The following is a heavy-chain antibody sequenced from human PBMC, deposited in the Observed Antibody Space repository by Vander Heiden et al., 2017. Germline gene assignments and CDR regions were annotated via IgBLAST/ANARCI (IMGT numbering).Heavy chain of an antibody. V-gene: IGHV2-70*01. Sequence: QVTLRESGPALVKPTQTLTLTCTFSGFSLSTSGMCVSWIRQPPGKALEWLALIDWDDDKYYSTSLKTRLTISKDTSKNQVVLTMTNMDHVDTATYYCARTTGSGDDPKSVFDYWGQGTWSPSPQ. D-gene: IGHD5-12*01. J-gene: IGHJ4*02. CDR3: ARTTGSGDDPKSVFDY. CDR1: GFSLSTSGMC. CDR2: IDWDDDK.